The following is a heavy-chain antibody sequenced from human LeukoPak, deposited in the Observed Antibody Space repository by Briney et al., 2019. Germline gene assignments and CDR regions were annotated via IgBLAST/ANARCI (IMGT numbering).Heavy chain of an antibody. Sequence: GGSLRLSCAASGFTFSSYGMGWVRQAPGKGLEWVAAIRGSGGSAYYADSVKGRFTISRDNSKNTLYLQMNSLRAEDTAVYYCAKDASAMWYDILTGYIPSPFDYWGQGTLVTVSS. CDR1: GFTFSSYG. CDR2: IRGSGGSA. V-gene: IGHV3-23*01. J-gene: IGHJ4*02. D-gene: IGHD3-9*01. CDR3: AKDASAMWYDILTGYIPSPFDY.